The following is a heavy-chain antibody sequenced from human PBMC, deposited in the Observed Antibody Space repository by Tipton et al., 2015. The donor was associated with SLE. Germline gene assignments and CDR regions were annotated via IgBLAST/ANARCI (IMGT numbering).Heavy chain of an antibody. CDR1: GGSISSSSYY. J-gene: IGHJ5*02. CDR3: ARDRYCSSTSCYWFDP. V-gene: IGHV4-39*07. D-gene: IGHD2-2*01. Sequence: TLSLTCTVSGGSISSSSYYWGWIRQPPGKGLEWIGSIYYSGSTYYNPSLKSRVTISVDTSKNQFSLKLNSVTAADTAVYYCARDRYCSSTSCYWFDPWGQGTLVTVSS. CDR2: IYYSGST.